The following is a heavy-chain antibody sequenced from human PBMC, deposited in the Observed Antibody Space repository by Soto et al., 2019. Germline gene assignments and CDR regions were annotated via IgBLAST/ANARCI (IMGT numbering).Heavy chain of an antibody. CDR3: AREGPPIRAHNPPEYFQH. Sequence: SETLSLTCTVSGDSISTRSNYWAWIRQPPGKGLEWIGSIYYTGGTYYNPSLKSRVTLFLDASKNQFSLNLNSVTAADTAVYYCAREGPPIRAHNPPEYFQHWGQGTPVTVSS. V-gene: IGHV4-39*02. CDR2: IYYTGGT. CDR1: GDSISTRSNY. J-gene: IGHJ1*01.